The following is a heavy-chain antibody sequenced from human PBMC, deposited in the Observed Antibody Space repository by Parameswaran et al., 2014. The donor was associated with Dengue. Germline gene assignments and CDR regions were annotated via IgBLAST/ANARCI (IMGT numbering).Heavy chain of an antibody. CDR2: IKSKTDGGTT. Sequence: WIRQPPGKGLEWVGRIKSKTDGGTTDYAAPVKGRFTISRDDSKNTLYLQMNSLKTEDTAVYYCTTDPTWTRPFDYWGQGTLVTVSS. V-gene: IGHV3-15*01. CDR3: TTDPTWTRPFDY. D-gene: IGHD3/OR15-3a*01. J-gene: IGHJ4*02.